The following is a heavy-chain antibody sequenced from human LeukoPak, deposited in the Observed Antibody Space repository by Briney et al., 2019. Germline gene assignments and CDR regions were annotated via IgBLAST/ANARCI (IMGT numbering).Heavy chain of an antibody. CDR3: ARGGIDYVWGSHHDAFDI. D-gene: IGHD3-16*01. CDR2: ISSSGSTI. J-gene: IGHJ3*02. V-gene: IGHV3-11*04. Sequence: GGSLRLSCAASGFTFSDYYMSWIRQAPGKGLEWVSYISSSGSTIYYADSVKGRFTISRDNAKNSLYLQMNSLRAEDTAVYYCARGGIDYVWGSHHDAFDIWGQGTMVTVSS. CDR1: GFTFSDYY.